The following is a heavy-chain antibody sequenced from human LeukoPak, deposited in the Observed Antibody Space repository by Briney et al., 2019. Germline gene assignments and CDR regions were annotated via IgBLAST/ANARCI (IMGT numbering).Heavy chain of an antibody. J-gene: IGHJ4*02. CDR3: AKIWYYDSSGYRHFDY. CDR1: GFTFDDYG. D-gene: IGHD3-22*01. V-gene: IGHV3-20*04. Sequence: GGSLRLSCAASGFTFDDYGMSWVRQAPGKGLEWVSGINWNGGSTGYADSVKGRFTISRDNAKNSLYLQMNSLRAEDTALYYCAKIWYYDSSGYRHFDYWGQGTLVTVSS. CDR2: INWNGGST.